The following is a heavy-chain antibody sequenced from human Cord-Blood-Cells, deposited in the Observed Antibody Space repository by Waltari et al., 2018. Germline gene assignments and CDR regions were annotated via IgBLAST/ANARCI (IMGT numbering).Heavy chain of an antibody. V-gene: IGHV3-30*18. CDR1: GFTFRSSG. CDR3: AKDGPITMVQGVMGDY. D-gene: IGHD3-10*01. Sequence: QVQLVESGGGVVQPGRSLGLSCAASGFTFRSSGMHWVRQAQGKGLELVAVISYDGSNKYYADSVKGRFTISRDNSKNTLYLQMNSLRAEDTAVYYCAKDGPITMVQGVMGDYWGQGTLVTVSS. CDR2: ISYDGSNK. J-gene: IGHJ4*02.